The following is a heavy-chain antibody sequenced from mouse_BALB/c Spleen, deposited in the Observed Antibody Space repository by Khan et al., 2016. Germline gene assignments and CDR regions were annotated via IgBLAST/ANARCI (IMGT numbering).Heavy chain of an antibody. V-gene: IGHV1-69*02. CDR2: IYPSDRYT. CDR3: TRDGVRRRSYAMDY. CDR1: GYTFTSYW. J-gene: IGHJ4*01. Sequence: QVQLQQSGAELVRPGASVKLSCKASGYTFTSYWINWVRQRPGQGLEWIGNIYPSDRYTNYNQKFKDKATLTVDKSSNTAYMQRSSPTSEDSAVYYCTRDGVRRRSYAMDYWGQGTSVTVSS. D-gene: IGHD2-14*01.